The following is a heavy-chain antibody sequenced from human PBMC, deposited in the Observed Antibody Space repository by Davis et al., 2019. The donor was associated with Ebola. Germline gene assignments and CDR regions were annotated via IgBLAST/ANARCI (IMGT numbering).Heavy chain of an antibody. CDR1: GYTFNSHG. D-gene: IGHD6-19*01. CDR3: ARDSSGWYRVGELDY. CDR2: ISAHNGHT. J-gene: IGHJ4*02. Sequence: ASVPVSCKASGYTFNSHGISWVRQAPGQGLEWMAWISAHNGHTNYAQKFQGRLTLTTDTSTSTVYMELRSLTSDDTAVYYCARDSSGWYRVGELDYWGQGTLVTVSS. V-gene: IGHV1-18*01.